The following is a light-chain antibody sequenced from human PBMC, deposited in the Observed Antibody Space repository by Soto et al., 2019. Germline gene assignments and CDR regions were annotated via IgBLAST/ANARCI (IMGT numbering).Light chain of an antibody. V-gene: IGKV3-15*01. CDR1: QSVSNN. J-gene: IGKJ1*01. CDR2: GAS. Sequence: EIVLTQSPGTLSLSLGEKAPLSCRAGQSVSNNSAWFQQKPGQVPRLLIYGASNRATGVSARFSGSGSGTEFTLTISSLQSEDFAVYYCQQYHYWWTFGQGTKVDIK. CDR3: QQYHYWWT.